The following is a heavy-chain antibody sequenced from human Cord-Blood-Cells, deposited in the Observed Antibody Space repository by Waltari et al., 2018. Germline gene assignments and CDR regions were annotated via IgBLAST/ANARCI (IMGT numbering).Heavy chain of an antibody. Sequence: EVQLVESGGGLVQPGGSLRLSCAASGFTFSSYSMNWVRQAPGKGLEWVSYISSSSSTIDYADAVKGRFTMSRDNAKNSLYLQMNSLRDEDTAVYYCARDERGYDFWSGYRTFDYWGQGTLVTVSS. V-gene: IGHV3-48*02. D-gene: IGHD3-3*01. CDR1: GFTFSSYS. J-gene: IGHJ4*02. CDR3: ARDERGYDFWSGYRTFDY. CDR2: ISSSSSTI.